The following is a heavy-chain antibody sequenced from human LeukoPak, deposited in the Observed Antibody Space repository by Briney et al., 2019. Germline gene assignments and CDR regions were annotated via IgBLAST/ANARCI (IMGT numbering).Heavy chain of an antibody. J-gene: IGHJ4*02. CDR1: GFTFSSSA. V-gene: IGHV3-23*01. D-gene: IGHD6-19*01. Sequence: PGGSLRLSCAASGFTFSSSAMSWVRQAPGKGLEWVSAISNNGGYTYYADSVKGRFTISRDNAKNSLYLQMNSLRDEDTAVYYCARTGGWYGDYYFDYWGQGTLVTVSS. CDR3: ARTGGWYGDYYFDY. CDR2: ISNNGGYT.